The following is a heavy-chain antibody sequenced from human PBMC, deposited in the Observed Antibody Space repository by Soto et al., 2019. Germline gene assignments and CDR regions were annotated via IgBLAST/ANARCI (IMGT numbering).Heavy chain of an antibody. CDR3: ARRRTDYSYYGMDF. V-gene: IGHV4-31*03. J-gene: IGHJ6*02. CDR1: GGSISSGGYY. CDR2: IYYSGST. Sequence: SETLSLTCTVSGGSISSGGYYWSWIRQHPGKGLEWIGYIYYSGSTYYNPSLKSRVTISVDTSKNQFSLKLSSVTAADTAVYYCARRRTDYSYYGMDFWGQGTTVTVSS.